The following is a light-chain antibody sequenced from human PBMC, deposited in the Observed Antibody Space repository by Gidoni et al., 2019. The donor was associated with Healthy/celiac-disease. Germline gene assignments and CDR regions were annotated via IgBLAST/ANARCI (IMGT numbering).Light chain of an antibody. Sequence: DIQMTQSLSSLSASVGDRVTITCRASQSIRSYLYWYQQQPGKDPKILIYDASSLQSGVPSRFFGSGSGTDVTLTISSLQPADFATYYYRQSYSTPPVTFGGGTKVEIK. J-gene: IGKJ4*01. CDR2: DAS. CDR1: QSIRSY. V-gene: IGKV1-39*01. CDR3: RQSYSTPPVT.